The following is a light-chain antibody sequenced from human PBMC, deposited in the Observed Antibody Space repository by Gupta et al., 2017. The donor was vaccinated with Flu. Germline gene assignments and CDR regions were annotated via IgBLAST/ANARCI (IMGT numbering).Light chain of an antibody. CDR2: AAS. Sequence: DIQLTQSPSFLSASVGDRVTITCRASQGLSSYLAWYQQKPGKAPKLLIYAASTLQSGVPSRFSGSGSGTEFTLTISALQPEDFATYYCQQLNSFPITFGQGTLLDIK. CDR3: QQLNSFPIT. J-gene: IGKJ5*01. CDR1: QGLSSY. V-gene: IGKV1-9*01.